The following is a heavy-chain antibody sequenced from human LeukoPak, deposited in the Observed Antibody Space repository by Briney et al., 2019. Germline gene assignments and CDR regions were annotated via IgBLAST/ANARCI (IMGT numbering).Heavy chain of an antibody. CDR1: GGSISSSSYY. D-gene: IGHD3-3*01. Sequence: SETLSLTCTVSGGSISSSSYYWGWIRQPPGKGLEWLGSIYYSGSTYYNPSLKSRVTISVDTSKNQFSLKLSSVTAADTAVYYCAREPSYYDFWSGGYFDYWGQGTLVTVSS. CDR2: IYYSGST. V-gene: IGHV4-39*07. J-gene: IGHJ4*02. CDR3: AREPSYYDFWSGGYFDY.